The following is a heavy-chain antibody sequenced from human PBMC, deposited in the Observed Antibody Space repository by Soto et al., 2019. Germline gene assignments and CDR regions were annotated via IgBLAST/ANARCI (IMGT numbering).Heavy chain of an antibody. J-gene: IGHJ4*02. CDR2: IYWDDDK. CDR1: VFSLTGSGVG. CDR3: ASFLWSDTSSSYFNH. D-gene: IGHD6-6*01. Sequence: QITLKESGPTLVKPTQTLTLTCTFSVFSLTGSGVGVGWIRQPPGKALEWLALIYWDDDKRYSPSRKSRLTTVKAPAKPQVALTVTNMEPVYTATYYCASFLWSDTSSSYFNHGGQGTLFTVSS. V-gene: IGHV2-5*02.